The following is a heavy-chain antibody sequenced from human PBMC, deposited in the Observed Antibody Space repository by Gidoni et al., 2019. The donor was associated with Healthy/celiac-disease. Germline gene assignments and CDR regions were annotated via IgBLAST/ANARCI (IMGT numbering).Heavy chain of an antibody. Sequence: EVTMLESGGGVVQPGGSLRLSCAASGFTFSSYAMGWVRQAPGKGLGWVLAISGSGGSTYYADSVKGRFPISTYNSKNTLYLQMNSLRAEETAVYYCAKDGVLRRGYFDYWGQGTLVTVAS. CDR1: GFTFSSYA. D-gene: IGHD1-26*01. CDR3: AKDGVLRRGYFDY. CDR2: ISGSGGST. V-gene: IGHV3-23*01. J-gene: IGHJ4*02.